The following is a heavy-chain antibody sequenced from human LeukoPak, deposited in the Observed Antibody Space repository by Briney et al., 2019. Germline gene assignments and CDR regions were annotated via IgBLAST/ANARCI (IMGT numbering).Heavy chain of an antibody. D-gene: IGHD1-1*01. J-gene: IGHJ1*01. V-gene: IGHV3-23*01. Sequence: GGSLRLSCAASGFTFSSYVMSWVRQAPGKGLEWVSTITSGGSTYYGDSVKGRFTISRDNSKSTLYLQMNSLRAEDTAVYYCATRGTSPTKYFQQWGQGTLVTVSS. CDR1: GFTFSSYV. CDR3: ATRGTSPTKYFQQ. CDR2: ITSGGST.